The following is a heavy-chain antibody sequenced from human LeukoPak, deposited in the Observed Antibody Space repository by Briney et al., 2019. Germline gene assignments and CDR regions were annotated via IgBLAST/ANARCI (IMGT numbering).Heavy chain of an antibody. CDR1: GGSISSGSYY. V-gene: IGHV4-61*02. J-gene: IGHJ6*03. Sequence: SETLSLTCTVSGGSISSGSYYWSWIRQPAGKGLEWIGRIYTSGSTNYNPSLKSRVTISVDTSKNQFSLKLSSVTAADTAVYYCARERGPAGIYYYYYYMDVWGKGTTVTISS. CDR3: ARERGPAGIYYYYYYMDV. CDR2: IYTSGST.